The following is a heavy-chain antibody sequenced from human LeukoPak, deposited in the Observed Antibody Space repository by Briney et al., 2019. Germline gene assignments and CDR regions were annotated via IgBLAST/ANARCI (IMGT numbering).Heavy chain of an antibody. D-gene: IGHD2-15*01. CDR3: GGRYCSGGSCSFDY. J-gene: IGHJ4*02. Sequence: SETLSLTCTVSGGSISTSNYYWGWIRQPPGKGLEWTGSIYYSGSTYYNPSLKSRVTISVDTSKNQFSLKLSSVTAADTAVYYCGGRYCSGGSCSFDYWGQGTLVAVSS. V-gene: IGHV4-39*01. CDR1: GGSISTSNYY. CDR2: IYYSGST.